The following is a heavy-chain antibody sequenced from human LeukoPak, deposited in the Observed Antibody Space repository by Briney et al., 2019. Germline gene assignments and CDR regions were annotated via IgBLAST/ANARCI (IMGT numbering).Heavy chain of an antibody. Sequence: SETLSLTCSVSGDSISLSFYYWGWIRQPPGKALEGIGSVYYSGSTSYNPSLKRRVSISVDMSQNPFSLRLRSVTAADTAMYYCARGTLYRGWSYYLDFWGQGSQVTVSS. V-gene: IGHV4-39*07. CDR1: GDSISLSFYY. D-gene: IGHD6-19*01. J-gene: IGHJ4*02. CDR3: ARGTLYRGWSYYLDF. CDR2: VYYSGST.